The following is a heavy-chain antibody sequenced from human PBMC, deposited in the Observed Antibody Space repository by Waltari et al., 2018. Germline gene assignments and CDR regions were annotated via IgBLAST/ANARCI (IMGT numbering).Heavy chain of an antibody. CDR2: ISSRSSYI. CDR1: GFTFSSYS. V-gene: IGHV3-21*01. Sequence: EVQLVVCGGGMVKPGGSLRLSCAASGFTFSSYSMHWFRQAPGQGLEGVSSISSRSSYIYYADSVKGRFTISRDNAKNTLYLQMNSLRAEDTAVYYCATVPGTVVVPAALVDYYYYMDVWGKGTTVTVSS. D-gene: IGHD2-2*01. CDR3: ATVPGTVVVPAALVDYYYYMDV. J-gene: IGHJ6*03.